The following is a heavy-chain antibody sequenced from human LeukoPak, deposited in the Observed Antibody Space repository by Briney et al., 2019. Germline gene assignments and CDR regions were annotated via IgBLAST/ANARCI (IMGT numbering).Heavy chain of an antibody. CDR2: ISGSGGST. Sequence: GGTLTLSCEASGLTFTNYAISLSRKAPGKGLDWVPGISGSGGSTYHADSVKGRFIISRDSSNNTLYLQMNSLRAEDTAVYHCARFDGMTTLTSFDYWGQGTLVTVSS. D-gene: IGHD4-17*01. V-gene: IGHV3-23*01. J-gene: IGHJ4*02. CDR1: GLTFTNYA. CDR3: ARFDGMTTLTSFDY.